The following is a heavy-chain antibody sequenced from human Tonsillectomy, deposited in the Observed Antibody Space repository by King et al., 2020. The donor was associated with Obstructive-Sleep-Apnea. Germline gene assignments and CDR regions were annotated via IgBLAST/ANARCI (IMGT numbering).Heavy chain of an antibody. CDR1: GFTLSSYW. Sequence: VQLVESGGDLVQPGGSLRLSCAASGFTLSSYWMHWVRQAPGKGLVCVSRINSDGSTTNYADSVKGRFTISRDNAKNTLYLQMNSLRAEDTAVYYCARAMRGSFDYWGRGTLVTVPS. CDR2: INSDGSTT. D-gene: IGHD3-22*01. CDR3: ARAMRGSFDY. V-gene: IGHV3-74*01. J-gene: IGHJ4*02.